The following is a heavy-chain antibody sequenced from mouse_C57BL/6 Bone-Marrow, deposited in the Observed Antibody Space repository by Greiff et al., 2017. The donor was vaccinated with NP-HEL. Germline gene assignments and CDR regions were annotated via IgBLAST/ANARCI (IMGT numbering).Heavy chain of an antibody. CDR1: GYSFTDYN. J-gene: IGHJ3*01. CDR3: AYYYGSSYEAWFAY. D-gene: IGHD1-1*01. Sequence: EVQLQQSGPELVKPGASVKISCKASGYSFTDYNMNWVKQSNGKSLEWIGVINPNYGTTSYNQKFKGKATLTVDQSSSTAYMQLKSLTSEDSAVYYCAYYYGSSYEAWFAYWGQGTLVTVSA. V-gene: IGHV1-39*01. CDR2: INPNYGTT.